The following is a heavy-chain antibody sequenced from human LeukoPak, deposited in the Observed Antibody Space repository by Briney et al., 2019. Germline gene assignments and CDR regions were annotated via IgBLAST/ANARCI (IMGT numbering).Heavy chain of an antibody. J-gene: IGHJ6*03. CDR2: ISSGSSVM. V-gene: IGHV3-48*03. CDR1: GFTFSNYE. Sequence: GGSLRLSCAASGFTFSNYEMNWVRQAPGKGLEWVAYISSGSSVMYYADSVRGRFTISRDNAKNSLYLQMNNLRVEDTALYYCAREFDYMDVWGKGTTVTISS. D-gene: IGHD3-16*01. CDR3: AREFDYMDV.